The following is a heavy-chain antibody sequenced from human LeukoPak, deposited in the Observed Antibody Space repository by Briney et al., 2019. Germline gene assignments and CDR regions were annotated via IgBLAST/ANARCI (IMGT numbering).Heavy chain of an antibody. CDR2: INPSGGST. V-gene: IGHV1-46*01. J-gene: IGHJ4*02. D-gene: IGHD6-19*01. CDR1: GYTFTSYY. CDR3: ARDSRQWLAWGYFDY. Sequence: ASVKVSCKASGYTFTSYYMHWVRQAPGQGLEWMGIINPSGGSTSYAQKFQGRVTMTRDASTSTVYMELSSLRSEDTAVYYCARDSRQWLAWGYFDYWGQGTLVTVSS.